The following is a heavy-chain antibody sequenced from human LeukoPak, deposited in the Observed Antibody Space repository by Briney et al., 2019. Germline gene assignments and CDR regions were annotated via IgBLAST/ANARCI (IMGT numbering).Heavy chain of an antibody. Sequence: GGSLRLSCAASGFTFDDYAMHWVRQAPGKGLEWVSGISWNSGSIGYTDSVKGRFTISRDNAKNSLYLQMNSLRAEDTALYYCAKDMWDVWSGYSGAFDIWGQGTMVTVSS. D-gene: IGHD3-3*01. CDR1: GFTFDDYA. J-gene: IGHJ3*02. CDR3: AKDMWDVWSGYSGAFDI. CDR2: ISWNSGSI. V-gene: IGHV3-9*01.